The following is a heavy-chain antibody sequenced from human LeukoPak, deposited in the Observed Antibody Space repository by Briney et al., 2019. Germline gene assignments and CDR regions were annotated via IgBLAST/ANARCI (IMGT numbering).Heavy chain of an antibody. Sequence: PGGSLRFSCAASGFTFSSYAMNWVRQAPGKGLEWVSSIHANDGNTYYAESVKGRFTISRDNSKDTLYLQVNSLRAEDTAAYYCARSFRPCSSTSCYFSFDFWGQGIQVAVSS. J-gene: IGHJ4*02. D-gene: IGHD2-2*01. V-gene: IGHV3-23*01. CDR1: GFTFSSYA. CDR3: ARSFRPCSSTSCYFSFDF. CDR2: IHANDGNT.